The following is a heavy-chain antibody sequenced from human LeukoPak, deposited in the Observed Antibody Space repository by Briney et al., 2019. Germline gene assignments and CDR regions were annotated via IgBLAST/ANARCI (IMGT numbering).Heavy chain of an antibody. Sequence: SETLSLTCTVSGGSISSYYWSWIRQPPGKGLEWIGYIYYSGSTNYNPSLKSRVTISVDTSKNQFSLKLSSVTAADTAVYYCARDREYYYDSSGYYYPSDYWGQGTLVTVSS. J-gene: IGHJ4*02. V-gene: IGHV4-59*12. CDR3: ARDREYYYDSSGYYYPSDY. CDR1: GGSISSYY. CDR2: IYYSGST. D-gene: IGHD3-22*01.